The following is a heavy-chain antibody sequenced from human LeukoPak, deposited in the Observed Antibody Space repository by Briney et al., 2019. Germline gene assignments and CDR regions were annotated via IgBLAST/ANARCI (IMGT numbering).Heavy chain of an antibody. Sequence: GGSLRLSCVVSGVSLSNCNMNWVRQAPGRGLEWVSYISSSSYYIYYTDSAKGRFTISRDNAKNSLYLDMSGLRAEDTAVYYCARDRPYDYVWGSDGLNFWGHGTAVTVSS. D-gene: IGHD3-16*01. J-gene: IGHJ6*02. CDR3: ARDRPYDYVWGSDGLNF. CDR2: ISSSSYYI. CDR1: GVSLSNCN. V-gene: IGHV3-21*06.